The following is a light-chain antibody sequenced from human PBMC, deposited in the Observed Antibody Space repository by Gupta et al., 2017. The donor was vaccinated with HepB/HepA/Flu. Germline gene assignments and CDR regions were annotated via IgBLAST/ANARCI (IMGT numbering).Light chain of an antibody. J-gene: IGKJ2*01. CDR3: QQTYSTPPT. CDR2: GAS. Sequence: DTQMTQSPSSLSASVRDRVTITCRASQSISIYLNWYQQKPGKAPKLLIYGASTLQSGVPSRFSGSGSGTDFTLTISSLQPEDFATYFCQQTYSTPPTFGQGTTLEIK. V-gene: IGKV1-39*01. CDR1: QSISIY.